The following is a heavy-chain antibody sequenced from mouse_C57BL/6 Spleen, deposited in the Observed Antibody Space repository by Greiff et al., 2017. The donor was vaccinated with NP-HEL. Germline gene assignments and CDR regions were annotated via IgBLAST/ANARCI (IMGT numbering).Heavy chain of an antibody. CDR1: GYAFSSSW. V-gene: IGHV1-82*01. D-gene: IGHD1-1*01. CDR3: AREVNYYGSTYYCDY. CDR2: IYPGDGDT. J-gene: IGHJ2*01. Sequence: VQLQQSGPELVKPGASVKISCKASGYAFSSSWMNWVKQRPGKGLEWIGRIYPGDGDTNYNGKFKGKATLTADKSSSTAYMQLSSLTSEDSAVYFCAREVNYYGSTYYCDYWGQGTTLTVSS.